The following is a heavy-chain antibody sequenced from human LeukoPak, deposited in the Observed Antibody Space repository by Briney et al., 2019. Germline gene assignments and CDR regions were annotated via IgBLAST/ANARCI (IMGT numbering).Heavy chain of an antibody. Sequence: SVKVSCKASGGTFSSYAISWVRQAPGQGLEWMGGIIPIFGTANYAQKFQGRVTITADESTSTAYMELSSLRSEDTAAYYCTRSKYRWGYFDYWGQGTLVTVSS. D-gene: IGHD3-16*01. CDR1: GGTFSSYA. CDR2: IIPIFGTA. CDR3: TRSKYRWGYFDY. J-gene: IGHJ4*02. V-gene: IGHV1-69*13.